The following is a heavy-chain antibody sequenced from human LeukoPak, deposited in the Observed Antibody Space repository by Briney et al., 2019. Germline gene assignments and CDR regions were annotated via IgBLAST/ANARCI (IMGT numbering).Heavy chain of an antibody. CDR2: INHSGST. J-gene: IGHJ4*02. CDR1: GGSFSGYY. D-gene: IGHD3-22*01. CDR3: ARFYYDSSGYYYVAY. Sequence: PSETLSLTCAVYGGSFSGYYWSWIRQPPGKGLEWIGEINHSGSTNYNPSLKSRVTISVDTSKNQFSLKLSSVTAADTAVYHCARFYYDSSGYYYVAYWGQGTLVTVSS. V-gene: IGHV4-34*01.